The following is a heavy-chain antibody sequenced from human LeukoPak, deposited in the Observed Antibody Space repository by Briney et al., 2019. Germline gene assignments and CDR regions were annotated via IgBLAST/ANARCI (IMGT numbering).Heavy chain of an antibody. CDR1: GGTFSSYA. D-gene: IGHD5-18*01. CDR2: IIPIFGTA. J-gene: IGHJ6*02. Sequence: SVKVSCKASGGTFSSYAISWVRQAPGQGLEWMGGIIPIFGTANYAQKFQGRVTITADESTSTAYMELSSLRSEDTAVYYCARDPEKHSSYYYYYGMDVWGQGTTVTVSS. CDR3: ARDPEKHSSYYYYYGMDV. V-gene: IGHV1-69*13.